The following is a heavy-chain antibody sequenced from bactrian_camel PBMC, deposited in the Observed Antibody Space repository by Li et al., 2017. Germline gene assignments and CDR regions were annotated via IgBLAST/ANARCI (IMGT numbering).Heavy chain of an antibody. CDR2: VDSVGMT. D-gene: IGHD1*01. CDR3: AAGCGSGGLDGLRQDYGY. CDR1: RGMYSTSC. V-gene: IGHV3S53*01. J-gene: IGHJ4*01. Sequence: HVQLVESGGGSVQTGGSLRLSCVVSRGMYSTSCLGWFRQAPGKEREGVAGVDSVGMTIYADSVKGRFTVSQDIAKNTLYLQMDILKPEDTGMYFCAAGCGSGGLDGLRQDYGYWGQGTQVTVS.